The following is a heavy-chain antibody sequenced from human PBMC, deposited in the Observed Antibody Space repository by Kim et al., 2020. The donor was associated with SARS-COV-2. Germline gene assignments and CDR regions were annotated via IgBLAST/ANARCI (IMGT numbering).Heavy chain of an antibody. D-gene: IGHD3-22*01. Sequence: GGSLRLSCAASGFTFSSYAMHWVRQAPGKGLEWVAVISYDGSNKYYADSVKGRFTISRDNSKNTLYLQMNSLRAEDTAVYYCARLPSDYDSSGYLDYWGQGTLVTVSS. CDR3: ARLPSDYDSSGYLDY. J-gene: IGHJ4*02. CDR2: ISYDGSNK. V-gene: IGHV3-30*04. CDR1: GFTFSSYA.